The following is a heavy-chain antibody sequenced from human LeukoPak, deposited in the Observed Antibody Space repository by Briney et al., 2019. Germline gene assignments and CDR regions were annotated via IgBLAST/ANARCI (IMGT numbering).Heavy chain of an antibody. V-gene: IGHV4-59*08. J-gene: IGHJ5*02. D-gene: IGHD2-21*02. CDR1: GGSISSYY. CDR2: IYYSGST. Sequence: SETLSPTCTVSGGSISSYYWSWIRQPPGKGLEWIGYIYYSGSTNYNPSLKSRVTISVDTSKNQFSLKLSSVTAADTAVYYCARHIVVVTATLPLKNWFDPWGQGTLVTVSS. CDR3: ARHIVVVTATLPLKNWFDP.